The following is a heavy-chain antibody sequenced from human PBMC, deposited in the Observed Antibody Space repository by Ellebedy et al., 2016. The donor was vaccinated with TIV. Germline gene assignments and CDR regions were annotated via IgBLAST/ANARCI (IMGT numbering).Heavy chain of an antibody. CDR2: ASYEGSVQ. J-gene: IGHJ2*01. CDR3: AKEPKVHAGPWYFDL. V-gene: IGHV3-30*04. D-gene: IGHD1-1*01. CDR1: GFTFSSYA. Sequence: GEPLKISCAASGFTFSSYAMHWVRRAPGKGLEWMAVASYEGSVQYYRDSVKGRFTISRDNSKNTLYLQMNSPRAEDTAVYYCAKEPKVHAGPWYFDLWGRGTLVTVSS.